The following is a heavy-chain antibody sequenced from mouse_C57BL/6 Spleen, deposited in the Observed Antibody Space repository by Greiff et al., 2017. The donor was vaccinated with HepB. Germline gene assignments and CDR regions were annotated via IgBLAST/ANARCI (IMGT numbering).Heavy chain of an antibody. J-gene: IGHJ2*01. CDR3: ARAPYGSPFDY. Sequence: EVKVEESGGGLVKPGGSLKLSCAASGFTFSDYGMHWVRQAPEKGLEWVAYISSGSSTIYYADTVKGRFTISRDNAKNTLFLQMTSLRSEDTAMYYCARAPYGSPFDYWGQGTTLTVSS. V-gene: IGHV5-17*01. CDR1: GFTFSDYG. D-gene: IGHD1-1*01. CDR2: ISSGSSTI.